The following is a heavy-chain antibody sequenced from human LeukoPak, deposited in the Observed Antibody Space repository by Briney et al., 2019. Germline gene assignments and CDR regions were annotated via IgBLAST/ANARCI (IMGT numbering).Heavy chain of an antibody. D-gene: IGHD6-19*01. J-gene: IGHJ5*02. V-gene: IGHV3-7*01. CDR1: GSTFGKNW. Sequence: GGPLSLSCAAPGSTFGKNWLTWFGQAPGKGLEGVANIKQDGSQKSYADSVKGRFTISRDNTKNSGYLQMSSLRAEDTAVYYCARDHFAAVAGSVSSWFDPWGQGTLVTVSS. CDR3: ARDHFAAVAGSVSSWFDP. CDR2: IKQDGSQK.